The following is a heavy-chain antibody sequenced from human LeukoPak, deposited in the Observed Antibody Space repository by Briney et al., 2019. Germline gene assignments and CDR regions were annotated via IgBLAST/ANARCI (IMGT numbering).Heavy chain of an antibody. CDR3: AKEFQGSIAAIPGYFDY. CDR1: GFTFSSYG. J-gene: IGHJ4*02. D-gene: IGHD6-13*01. CDR2: ISYDGSNK. V-gene: IGHV3-30*18. Sequence: GGSLRLSCAASGFTFSSYGMHWVRQAPGKGLEWVAVISYDGSNKYYADSVKGRFTISRDNSKNTLYLQMNSLRAEDTAVYYCAKEFQGSIAAIPGYFDYWGQGTLVTVSS.